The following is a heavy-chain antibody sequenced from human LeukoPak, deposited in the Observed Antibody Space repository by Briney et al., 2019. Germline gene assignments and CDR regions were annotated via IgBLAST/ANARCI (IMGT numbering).Heavy chain of an antibody. CDR1: GGSFSGYY. CDR3: ASRTRDYDFWSGYYRDTRDNWFDP. Sequence: SETLSLTCAVYGGSFSGYYWSWIRQPPGKGLEWIGEINHSGSTNYNPSLKSRVTISVDTSKNQFSLKLSSVTAADTAVYYCASRTRDYDFWSGYYRDTRDNWFDPWGQGTLVTVSS. CDR2: INHSGST. D-gene: IGHD3-3*01. V-gene: IGHV4-34*01. J-gene: IGHJ5*02.